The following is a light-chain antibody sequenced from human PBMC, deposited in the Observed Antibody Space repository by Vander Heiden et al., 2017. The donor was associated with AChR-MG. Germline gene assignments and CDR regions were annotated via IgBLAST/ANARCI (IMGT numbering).Light chain of an antibody. CDR3: QQYISTPWS. Sequence: IQMTQSPSTLSASAGDRVTITGRARQSISYWLAWYQQKPGKAPKLLIYKGSTLQSGVPSRFSGSGSGTKFTLTISSLQPDDFATYYCQQYISTPWSFGPGTKVEIK. V-gene: IGKV1-5*03. CDR2: KGS. CDR1: QSISYW. J-gene: IGKJ1*01.